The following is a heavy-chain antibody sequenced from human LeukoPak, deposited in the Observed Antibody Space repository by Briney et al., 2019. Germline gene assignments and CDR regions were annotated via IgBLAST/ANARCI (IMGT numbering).Heavy chain of an antibody. V-gene: IGHV3-74*01. CDR1: GFTYSSYW. Sequence: GGSLRLSCAASGFTYSSYWMHWVRQAPGKGLVWVSRINSDGSSTSYADSVKGRFTISRDNAKNTLYLQMSSLRAEDTAVYYCAREGYSSSAGFDYWGQGTLVTVSS. D-gene: IGHD6-6*01. J-gene: IGHJ4*02. CDR2: INSDGSST. CDR3: AREGYSSSAGFDY.